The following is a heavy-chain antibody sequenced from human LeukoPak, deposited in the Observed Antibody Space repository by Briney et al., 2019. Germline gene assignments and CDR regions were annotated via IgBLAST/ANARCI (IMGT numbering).Heavy chain of an antibody. V-gene: IGHV1-18*01. CDR3: ARPSMVRGVMSWFSY. CDR2: ISAYNGNT. J-gene: IGHJ4*02. D-gene: IGHD3-10*01. CDR1: VYTFTSYG. Sequence: ASVKVSCKTSVYTFTSYGISWVRQAPGQGLEWMGRISAYNGNTNYAQKLQGRVTMTTDTSTSTAYMELRSLRSDDTAVYYCARPSMVRGVMSWFSYWGQGTLVTVSS.